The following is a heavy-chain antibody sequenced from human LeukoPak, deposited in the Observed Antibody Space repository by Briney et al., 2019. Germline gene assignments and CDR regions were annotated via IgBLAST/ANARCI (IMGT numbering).Heavy chain of an antibody. J-gene: IGHJ4*02. CDR2: ISYDGSNK. D-gene: IGHD4-23*01. Sequence: GGSLRLSCAVSGFTFSSYAMHWVRQAPGKGLEWVAVISYDGSNKYYADSVKGRFTISRDNSKNTLYLQMNSLRAEDTAVYYCARDSTYGGRHGDFDYWGQGTLVTVSS. V-gene: IGHV3-30-3*01. CDR1: GFTFSSYA. CDR3: ARDSTYGGRHGDFDY.